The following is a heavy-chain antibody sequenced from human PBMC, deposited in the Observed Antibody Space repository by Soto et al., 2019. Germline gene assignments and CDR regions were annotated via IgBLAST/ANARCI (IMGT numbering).Heavy chain of an antibody. CDR1: GYTFTSYC. Sequence: QVHLVQSGAEVKKPGASVKVSCKASGYTFTSYCISWVRQAPGQGLEWMGWISAYNGNTNDAQKLQGRVTMTTDTSTSTAYMQLRSLRSYDTAVYYCARRTSARGWYFDLWGRGTLVTVSS. CDR2: ISAYNGNT. V-gene: IGHV1-18*01. J-gene: IGHJ2*01. CDR3: ARRTSARGWYFDL.